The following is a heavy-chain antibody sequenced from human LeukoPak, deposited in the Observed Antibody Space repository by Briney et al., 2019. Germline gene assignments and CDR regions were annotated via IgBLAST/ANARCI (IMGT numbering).Heavy chain of an antibody. Sequence: SGGSLRLSCAASGFTFSSYGMHWVRQAPGKGLEWVAVISYDGSNKYYADSVKGRFTISRDNSKNTLYLQMNSLRAEDTAVYYCAKDRSGWYRDYHYGMDVWGQGTTVTVSS. D-gene: IGHD6-19*01. CDR2: ISYDGSNK. V-gene: IGHV3-30*18. J-gene: IGHJ6*02. CDR1: GFTFSSYG. CDR3: AKDRSGWYRDYHYGMDV.